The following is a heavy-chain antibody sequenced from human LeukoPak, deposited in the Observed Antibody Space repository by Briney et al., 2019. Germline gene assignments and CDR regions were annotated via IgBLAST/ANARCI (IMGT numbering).Heavy chain of an antibody. D-gene: IGHD6-6*01. V-gene: IGHV3-66*01. CDR1: GFTVRNNY. J-gene: IGHJ4*02. CDR2: IYSGGAT. CDR3: ARDPPAVAANTYG. Sequence: GGSLRLSCAASGFTVRNNYMRWVRQAPGKGLEWVSLIYSGGATFYADAVKGRFTISRDGSKNTLYLQMNRLRAEDTAVYYCARDPPAVAANTYGWGQGTLVTVSS.